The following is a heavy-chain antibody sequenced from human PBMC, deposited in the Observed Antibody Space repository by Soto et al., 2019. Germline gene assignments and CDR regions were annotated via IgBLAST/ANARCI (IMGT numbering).Heavy chain of an antibody. Sequence: QVQLQESGPGLVKPSQTLSLTCTVSGGSISSGGYYWSWIRQHPGKGLEWIGYIYYSGSTYYDPSLQSRVTISVDTSKNQFSLKLSSVTAAHTAVYYCATPMTTVTTPPTGYAFDIWGQGTMVTVSS. CDR3: ATPMTTVTTPPTGYAFDI. D-gene: IGHD4-17*01. CDR1: GGSISSGGYY. V-gene: IGHV4-31*03. J-gene: IGHJ3*02. CDR2: IYYSGST.